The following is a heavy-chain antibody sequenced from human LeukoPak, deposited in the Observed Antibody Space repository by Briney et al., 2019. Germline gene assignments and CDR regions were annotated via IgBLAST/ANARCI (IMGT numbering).Heavy chain of an antibody. CDR3: ARAPIDY. J-gene: IGHJ4*02. V-gene: IGHV1-46*01. Sequence: GASVKLSCKASGYTFTSYYMHWVRQAPGQGLEWMGIINPSGDSTGYAQKFQGRVTITKDTSTSTVYMELSSLRSEDTAVYYCARAPIDYWGQGTLVTVSS. CDR2: INPSGDST. CDR1: GYTFTSYY.